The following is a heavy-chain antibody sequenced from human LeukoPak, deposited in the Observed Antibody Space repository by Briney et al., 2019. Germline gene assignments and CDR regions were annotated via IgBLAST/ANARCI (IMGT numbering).Heavy chain of an antibody. CDR2: IKQDGGQK. CDR1: GFTFTNYW. D-gene: IGHD6-6*01. Sequence: GGSLRLSCAASGFTFTNYWMSWVRQAPGEGLGWVANIKQDGGQKYYMDSVKGRFTISRDNAKNSVYLQMNSLRLEDTAVYFCARIGYSSSSLDYWGQGTLVTVSS. J-gene: IGHJ4*02. CDR3: ARIGYSSSSLDY. V-gene: IGHV3-7*05.